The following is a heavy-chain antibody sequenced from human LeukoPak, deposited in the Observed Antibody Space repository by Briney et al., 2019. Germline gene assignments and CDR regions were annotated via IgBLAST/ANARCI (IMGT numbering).Heavy chain of an antibody. CDR3: TTLPQDIVVVPAA. CDR2: IKSKTDGGTT. Sequence: GGSLRLSCAASGFTFSNAWMSRVRQAPGKGLEWVGRIKSKTDGGTTDYAAPVKGRFTISRDDSKNTLYLQMNSLKTEDTAVYYCTTLPQDIVVVPAAGGQGTLVTVSS. V-gene: IGHV3-15*01. D-gene: IGHD2-2*01. CDR1: GFTFSNAW. J-gene: IGHJ4*02.